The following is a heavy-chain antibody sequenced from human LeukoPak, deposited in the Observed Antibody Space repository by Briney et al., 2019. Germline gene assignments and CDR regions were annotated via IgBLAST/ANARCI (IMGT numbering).Heavy chain of an antibody. J-gene: IGHJ4*02. CDR1: GGSISSYY. CDR3: ARGFPRGYNYGLNY. Sequence: SETLSLTCTVSGGSISSYYWSWIRQPPGKELEWIGEVNHSGSTNYNPSLKSRVTISVDTSKNQFSLKLSSVTAADTAVYYCARGFPRGYNYGLNYWGQGTLVTVSS. CDR2: VNHSGST. D-gene: IGHD5-18*01. V-gene: IGHV4-34*01.